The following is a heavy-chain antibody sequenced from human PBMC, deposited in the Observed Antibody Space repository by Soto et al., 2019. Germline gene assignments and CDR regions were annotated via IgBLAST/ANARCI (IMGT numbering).Heavy chain of an antibody. D-gene: IGHD2-15*01. CDR3: SRDCRPAVRKYSSDH. J-gene: IGHJ4*02. V-gene: IGHV4-4*02. CDR1: GDSLRTSEW. CDR2: IPHSGPT. Sequence: QVQLQASGPGLVKPSGTLSLNCKGSGDSLRTSEWWSWVRQPPGTGLAWIASIPHSGPTTSTPSLPFRVTNTVDKSLNQISLRLSTVTAADTPVYYCSRDCRPAVRKYSSDHWGQGTLVSVSS.